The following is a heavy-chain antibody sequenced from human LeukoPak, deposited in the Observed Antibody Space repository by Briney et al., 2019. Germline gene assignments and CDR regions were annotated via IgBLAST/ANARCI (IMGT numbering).Heavy chain of an antibody. CDR1: GFTLSSYE. J-gene: IGHJ3*02. CDR3: ARGHPCCGGDCYGFDI. Sequence: GGSLRLSCAASGFTLSSYEMNWVRQAPGKGLEWVSYISSSGGTIYFADSVKGRFTISRDNAKNSLYLQMHSLRAEDTAVYYCARGHPCCGGDCYGFDIWGQGTMVTVS. V-gene: IGHV3-48*03. CDR2: ISSSGGTI. D-gene: IGHD2-21*02.